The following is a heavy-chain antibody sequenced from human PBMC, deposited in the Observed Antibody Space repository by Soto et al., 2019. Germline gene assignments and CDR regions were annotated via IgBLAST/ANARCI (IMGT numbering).Heavy chain of an antibody. CDR2: IYYSGST. CDR3: ARHGYCSGGSCYSNPMLSWFDP. J-gene: IGHJ5*02. V-gene: IGHV4-59*01. CDR1: GGSISSYY. Sequence: SETLSLTCTVSGGSISSYYWSWIRQPPGKGLEWIGCIYYSGSTNYNPSLKSRVTISVDTSKNQFSLKLSSVTAADTAVYYCARHGYCSGGSCYSNPMLSWFDPWGLGTLVTVSS. D-gene: IGHD2-15*01.